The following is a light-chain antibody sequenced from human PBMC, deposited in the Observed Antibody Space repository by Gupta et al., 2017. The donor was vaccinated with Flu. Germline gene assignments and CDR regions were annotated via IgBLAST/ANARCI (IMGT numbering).Light chain of an antibody. J-gene: IGLJ2*01. Sequence: DMRKTTTMTGCGNNIDSRIGHWHQQKPDQALVLVIYRDTNRPSGTRVRFSGYDSATTATLTIRRAQAGDEAYYYCQVWDSSSVLFGGGTKLTVL. V-gene: IGLV3-9*01. CDR2: RDT. CDR3: QVWDSSSVL. CDR1: NIDSRI.